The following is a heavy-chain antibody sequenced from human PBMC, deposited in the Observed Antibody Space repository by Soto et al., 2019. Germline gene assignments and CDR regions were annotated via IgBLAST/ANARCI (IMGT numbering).Heavy chain of an antibody. J-gene: IGHJ4*02. V-gene: IGHV3-23*01. CDR3: AKSRPVAIPLYYFDH. CDR1: GFTFSNYA. D-gene: IGHD2-15*01. CDR2: ISYSGGST. Sequence: GGSLRLSCAASGFTFSNYAMSWVRQAPGKGLQWVSSISYSGGSTDYADSLKGRFTISRDNSKNTLFLQMNSLRAEDTAVYYCAKSRPVAIPLYYFDHWGQGTLVTVSS.